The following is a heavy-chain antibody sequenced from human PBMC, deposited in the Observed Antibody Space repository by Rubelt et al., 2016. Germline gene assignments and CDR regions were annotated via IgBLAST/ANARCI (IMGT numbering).Heavy chain of an antibody. CDR1: GYSLNSGYF. CDR2: IFHSGST. J-gene: IGHJ4*02. Sequence: QVQLQESGPGLVKPSETLSLRCTVSGYSLNSGYFWGWIRQPPGKGLEWIGSIFHSGSTYSNPSLKSRITISLDTSTNQFSLKLSSVAAADTAVYFCARGGYYSGSGNPDHFDYWGQGALVTVSS. D-gene: IGHD3-10*01. V-gene: IGHV4-38-2*02. CDR3: ARGGYYSGSGNPDHFDY.